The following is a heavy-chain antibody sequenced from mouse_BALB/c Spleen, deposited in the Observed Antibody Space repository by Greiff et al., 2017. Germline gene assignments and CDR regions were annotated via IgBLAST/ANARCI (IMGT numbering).Heavy chain of an antibody. CDR3: ARGSIYYDYDAY. D-gene: IGHD2-4*01. Sequence: DVQLVESGGGLVQPGGSRKLSCAASGFTFSSFGMHWVRQAPEKGLEWVAYISSGSSTIYYADTVKGRFTISRDNPKNTLFLQMTSLRSEDTAMYYCARGSIYYDYDAYWGQGTLVTVSA. J-gene: IGHJ3*01. CDR1: GFTFSSFG. CDR2: ISSGSSTI. V-gene: IGHV5-17*02.